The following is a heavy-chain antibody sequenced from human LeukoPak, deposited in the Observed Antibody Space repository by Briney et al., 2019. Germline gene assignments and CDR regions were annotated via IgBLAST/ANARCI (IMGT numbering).Heavy chain of an antibody. CDR3: ARDSRVTNGDY. D-gene: IGHD3-10*01. V-gene: IGHV1-2*02. CDR2: VNPNNGDT. Sequence: TSVKVSCKASGYTFTGYYIDWVQQAPGQGLDWVGLVNPNNGDTRYAQKFQGRVTMTRATSVSTAYMELSKLTSDDTAVYYCARDSRVTNGDYWGQGTLVTVSS. CDR1: GYTFTGYY. J-gene: IGHJ4*02.